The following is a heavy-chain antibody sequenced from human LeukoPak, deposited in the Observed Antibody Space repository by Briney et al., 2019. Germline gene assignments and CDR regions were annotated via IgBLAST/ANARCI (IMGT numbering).Heavy chain of an antibody. J-gene: IGHJ5*02. CDR2: IYYSGST. Sequence: SETLSLTCTVSGGSISSSYWSWIRQPPGKGLEWIGYIYYSGSTNYNPSLKSRVTISVDTSKNQFSLKVNSVTAADTALYYCARVTVGALRVRWFDPWGQGTLVTVSS. CDR1: GGSISSSY. CDR3: ARVTVGALRVRWFDP. D-gene: IGHD1-26*01. V-gene: IGHV4-59*01.